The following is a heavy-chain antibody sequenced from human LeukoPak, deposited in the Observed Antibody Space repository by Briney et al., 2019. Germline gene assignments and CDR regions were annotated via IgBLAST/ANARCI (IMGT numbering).Heavy chain of an antibody. V-gene: IGHV1-69*05. CDR2: IIPIFGTA. Sequence: SVKVSCKASRGTFSSYAISWVRQAPGQGLEWMGGIIPIFGTANYAQKFQGRVTISTDESTGTAYMELSSLRSEDTAVYDCARSITGSYSGYVLDYWGQGTLVTVSS. J-gene: IGHJ4*02. CDR1: RGTFSSYA. CDR3: ARSITGSYSGYVLDY. D-gene: IGHD5-12*01.